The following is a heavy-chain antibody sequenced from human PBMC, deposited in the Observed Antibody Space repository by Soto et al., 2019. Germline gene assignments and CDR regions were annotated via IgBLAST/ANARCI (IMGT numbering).Heavy chain of an antibody. CDR3: AKVWQWLVKGGDAFDI. D-gene: IGHD6-19*01. Sequence: PGGSLRLSCAASGFTFSSYAMSWVRQAPGKGLEWVSAISGSGGSTYYADSVKGRFTISRDNSKNTLYLQMNSLRAEDTAVYYCAKVWQWLVKGGDAFDIGGQGTMVTVSS. CDR2: ISGSGGST. J-gene: IGHJ3*02. CDR1: GFTFSSYA. V-gene: IGHV3-23*01.